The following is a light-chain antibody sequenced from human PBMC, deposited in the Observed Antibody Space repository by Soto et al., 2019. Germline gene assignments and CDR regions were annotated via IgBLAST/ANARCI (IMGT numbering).Light chain of an antibody. CDR2: WAS. CDR1: QSVLYSSNNKNY. V-gene: IGKV4-1*01. Sequence: DIVMTQSPDSLAVSLGERATINCKSSQSVLYSSNNKNYLAWYQQKPGQPPKLLIYWASTREPGVPDRFSGSGSGTDFTLTISSLQAEDLAVYYCQQYYSTPNTFGQGTKLEIK. J-gene: IGKJ2*01. CDR3: QQYYSTPNT.